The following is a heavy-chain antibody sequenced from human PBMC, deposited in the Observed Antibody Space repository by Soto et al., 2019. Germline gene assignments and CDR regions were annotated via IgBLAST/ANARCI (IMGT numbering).Heavy chain of an antibody. V-gene: IGHV1-69*13. Sequence: SVKVSCKASGGTFSSYAISWVRQAPGQGLEWMGGIIPIFGTANYAQKFQGRVTITADESTSTAYMELSSLRSEDTAVYYCARDQGVVVVPNVYYYYGMDVWGQGTTVTVSS. J-gene: IGHJ6*02. D-gene: IGHD2-2*01. CDR2: IIPIFGTA. CDR3: ARDQGVVVVPNVYYYYGMDV. CDR1: GGTFSSYA.